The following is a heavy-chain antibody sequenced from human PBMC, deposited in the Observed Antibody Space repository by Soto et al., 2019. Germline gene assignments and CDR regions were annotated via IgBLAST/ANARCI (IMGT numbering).Heavy chain of an antibody. CDR2: INHSGST. J-gene: IGHJ4*02. V-gene: IGHV4-34*01. CDR3: ARVRGDCSGGSCNFDY. CDR1: GGSFSGYY. Sequence: QVQLQQWGAGLLKPSETLSLTCAVYGGSFSGYYWSWIRQPPGKGLEWIGEINHSGSTNYNPSIKSRVTISVDTSKNQFSLKLSSVTAADTAVYYCARVRGDCSGGSCNFDYWGQGTLVTVSS. D-gene: IGHD2-15*01.